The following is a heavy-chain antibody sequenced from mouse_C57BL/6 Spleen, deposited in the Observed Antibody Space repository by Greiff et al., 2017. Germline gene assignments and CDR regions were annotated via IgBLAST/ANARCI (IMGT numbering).Heavy chain of an antibody. CDR2: LDPEHGDT. Sequence: EVKLMESGAELVRPGASVKLSCTASGFNIKDDYMHWVKQRPEQGLEWIGWLDPEHGDTEYASKFQGKATITAETSSNTAYLQLSSLTSEDTAVYYCTSFCDDWGQGTTLTVSS. J-gene: IGHJ2*01. V-gene: IGHV14-4*01. CDR1: GFNIKDDY. CDR3: TSFCDD.